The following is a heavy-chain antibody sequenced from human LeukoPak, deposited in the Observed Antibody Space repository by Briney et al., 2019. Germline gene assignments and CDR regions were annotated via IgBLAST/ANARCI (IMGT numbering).Heavy chain of an antibody. D-gene: IGHD1-26*01. J-gene: IGHJ6*03. Sequence: PGGSLRLSCAASGFTFSSYWMSWVRQAPGKGREWVANIKQDGSEKYYVDSVKGRFTISRDNARNSLYLQMNSLTAEDTAVYYCARDPYSGAYGDTYYYFMDVWGKGTTVTISS. V-gene: IGHV3-7*01. CDR3: ARDPYSGAYGDTYYYFMDV. CDR2: IKQDGSEK. CDR1: GFTFSSYW.